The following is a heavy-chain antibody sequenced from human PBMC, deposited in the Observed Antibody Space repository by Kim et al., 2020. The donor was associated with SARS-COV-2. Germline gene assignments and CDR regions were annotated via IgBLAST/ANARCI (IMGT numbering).Heavy chain of an antibody. Sequence: GGSLRLSCAASGFTFSSYAMHWVRQAPGKGLEWVAVISYDGSNKYYADSVKGRFTISRDNSKNTLYLQMNSLRAEDTAVYYCARDLGYSYGITGYYYYYGMDVWGQGTTVTVSS. J-gene: IGHJ6*02. CDR2: ISYDGSNK. V-gene: IGHV3-30*04. D-gene: IGHD5-18*01. CDR3: ARDLGYSYGITGYYYYYGMDV. CDR1: GFTFSSYA.